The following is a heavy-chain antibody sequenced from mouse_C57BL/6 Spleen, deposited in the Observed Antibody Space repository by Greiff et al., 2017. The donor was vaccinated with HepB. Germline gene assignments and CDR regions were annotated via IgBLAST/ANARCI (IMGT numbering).Heavy chain of an antibody. CDR1: GYTFTSYW. J-gene: IGHJ2*01. V-gene: IGHV1-69*01. Sequence: VQLQQPGAELVMPGASVKLSCKASGYTFTSYWMHWVKQRPGQGLEWIGEIDPSDSYTNYNQKVKGKSTLTVDKSSSTAYMQLSSLTSEDSAVYYCARGGDYFDYWGQGTTLTVSS. CDR3: ARGGDYFDY. CDR2: IDPSDSYT.